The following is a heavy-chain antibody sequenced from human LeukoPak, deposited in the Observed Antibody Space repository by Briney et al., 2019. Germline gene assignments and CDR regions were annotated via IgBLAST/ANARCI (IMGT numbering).Heavy chain of an antibody. V-gene: IGHV3-23*01. D-gene: IGHD4-17*01. CDR1: GFTVSSNY. J-gene: IGHJ3*02. Sequence: GGSLRLSCAASGFTVSSNYMSWVRQAPGKGLEWVSGISGSGGSTYYADSVKGRFTISRDNSKNTLYLQMNSLRAEDTAVYYCAKHNGDYVPRPIDAFDIWGQGTMVTASS. CDR2: ISGSGGST. CDR3: AKHNGDYVPRPIDAFDI.